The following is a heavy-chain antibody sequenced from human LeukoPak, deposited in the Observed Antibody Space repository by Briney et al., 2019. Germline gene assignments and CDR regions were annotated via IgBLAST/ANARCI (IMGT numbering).Heavy chain of an antibody. J-gene: IGHJ4*02. D-gene: IGHD3-10*01. CDR3: AKDRYGSGSYPFDY. CDR2: ISGSGGST. CDR1: GFTFSSCA. V-gene: IGHV3-23*01. Sequence: GGSLRLSCAASGFTFSSCAMSWVRQAPGKGLEWVSAISGSGGSTYYADSVKGRSTISRDNSKNTLYLQMDSLRAEDTAVYYCAKDRYGSGSYPFDYWGQGTLVTVPS.